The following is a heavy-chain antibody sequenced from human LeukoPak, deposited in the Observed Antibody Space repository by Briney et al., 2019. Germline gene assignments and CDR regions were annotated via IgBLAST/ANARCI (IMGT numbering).Heavy chain of an antibody. CDR1: DFTFSSYW. D-gene: IGHD4-11*01. J-gene: IGHJ4*02. V-gene: IGHV3-7*01. Sequence: GGSLRLSCAASDFTFSSYWMSWVRQAPGKGLEWVANINQDGNGKYYVDSVKGRFTISRDNAKNSLYLQMNSLRADDTAVYCARQTYSIEFDYWGQGTPVTVSS. CDR2: INQDGNGK. CDR3: ARQTYSIEFDY.